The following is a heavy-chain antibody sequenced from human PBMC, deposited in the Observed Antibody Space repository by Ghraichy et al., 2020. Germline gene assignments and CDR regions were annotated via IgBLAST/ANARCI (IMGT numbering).Heavy chain of an antibody. CDR3: ARGHYYGSGSYYNDPTPNYYYYGMDV. CDR2: IYTSGST. D-gene: IGHD3-10*01. J-gene: IGHJ6*02. Sequence: SETLSLTCTVSGGSISSYYWSWIRQPAGKGLEWIGRIYTSGSTNYNPSLKSRVTMSVDTSKNQFSLKLSSVTAADTAVYYCARGHYYGSGSYYNDPTPNYYYYGMDVWGQGTTVTVSS. V-gene: IGHV4-4*07. CDR1: GGSISSYY.